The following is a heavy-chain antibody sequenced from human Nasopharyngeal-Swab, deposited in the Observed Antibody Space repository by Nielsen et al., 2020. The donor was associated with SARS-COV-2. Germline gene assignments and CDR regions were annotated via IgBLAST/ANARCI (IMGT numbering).Heavy chain of an antibody. J-gene: IGHJ4*02. CDR2: ISYDGSNK. CDR1: GFTFSSYA. Sequence: GESLKISCAAPGFTFSSYAMHWVRQAPGKGLEWVAVISYDGSNKYYADSVKGRFTISRDNSKNTLYLQMNSLRAEDTAVYYCARGVQIQLWLSEYFDYWGQGTLVTVSS. CDR3: ARGVQIQLWLSEYFDY. V-gene: IGHV3-30-3*01. D-gene: IGHD5-18*01.